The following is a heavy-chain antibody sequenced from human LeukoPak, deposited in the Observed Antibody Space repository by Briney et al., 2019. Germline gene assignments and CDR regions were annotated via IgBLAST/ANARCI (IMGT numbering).Heavy chain of an antibody. Sequence: PSETLSLTCTISGGSVSDYYWSWIRQSPGKGPEWIGYIYYTGSTTYNPSLKSRVTMSADTSKNQFSLKLSSVTAADTAVYYCARVSGGWYRGNWFDPWGQGTLVTVSS. J-gene: IGHJ5*02. CDR1: GGSVSDYY. CDR2: IYYTGST. V-gene: IGHV4-59*02. CDR3: ARVSGGWYRGNWFDP. D-gene: IGHD6-19*01.